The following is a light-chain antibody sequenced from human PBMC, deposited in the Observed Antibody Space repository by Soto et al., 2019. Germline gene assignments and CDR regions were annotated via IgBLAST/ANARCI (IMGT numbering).Light chain of an antibody. Sequence: ETVLTQSPGTLSLSPGESATLSCRASQSVSSIYLAWYQQKPGQAPRLLIYGTSKRAAGIPDRFRGSGSGTDFTLTISRLEPEDFAVYYCQQYGSSPPSFGQGKRLEIK. CDR2: GTS. J-gene: IGKJ5*01. V-gene: IGKV3-20*01. CDR3: QQYGSSPPS. CDR1: QSVSSIY.